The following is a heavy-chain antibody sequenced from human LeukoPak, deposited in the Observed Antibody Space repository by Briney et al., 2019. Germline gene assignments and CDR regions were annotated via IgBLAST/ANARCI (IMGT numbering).Heavy chain of an antibody. J-gene: IGHJ4*02. D-gene: IGHD3-9*01. Sequence: SETLSLTCTVSGGSISSSSYYWGWIRQPPGKGLEWIGSIYYSGKTNYNPSLKSRVSISVDTSKNQFSLKLSSVTAADTAVYYCARSDDILTGYGPWGQGTLVTVSS. CDR1: GGSISSSSYY. CDR2: IYYSGKT. V-gene: IGHV4-39*07. CDR3: ARSDDILTGYGP.